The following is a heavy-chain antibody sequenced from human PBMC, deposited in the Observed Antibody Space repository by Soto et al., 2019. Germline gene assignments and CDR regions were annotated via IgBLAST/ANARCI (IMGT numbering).Heavy chain of an antibody. CDR2: IYSGGST. J-gene: IGHJ6*02. Sequence: GGSLRLSCAASGFTVSSNYMSWVRQAPGKGLEWVSVIYSGGSTYYADSVKGRFTISRDNSKNTLYLQMNSLRAEDTAVYYCARGRGVTIFGVVIPYYYGMDVWGQGTTDSAP. D-gene: IGHD3-3*01. CDR3: ARGRGVTIFGVVIPYYYGMDV. CDR1: GFTVSSNY. V-gene: IGHV3-53*01.